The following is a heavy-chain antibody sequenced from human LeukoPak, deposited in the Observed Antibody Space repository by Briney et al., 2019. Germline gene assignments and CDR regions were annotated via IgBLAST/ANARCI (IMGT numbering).Heavy chain of an antibody. Sequence: ASVKVSCKASGGTFSSYAISWVRQAPGQGLEWMGGIIPIFGTANYAQKFQGRVTITADESTSTAYMELSGLRSEDTAVYYCARVSANTYYYGSGSYQYFDYWGQGTLVTVSS. CDR3: ARVSANTYYYGSGSYQYFDY. CDR2: IIPIFGTA. D-gene: IGHD3-10*01. CDR1: GGTFSSYA. J-gene: IGHJ4*02. V-gene: IGHV1-69*01.